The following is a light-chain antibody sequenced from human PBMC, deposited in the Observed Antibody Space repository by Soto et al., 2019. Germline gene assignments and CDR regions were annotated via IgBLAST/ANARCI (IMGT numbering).Light chain of an antibody. CDR3: QQYNNWPPYT. CDR2: GAS. J-gene: IGKJ2*01. V-gene: IGKV3-15*01. Sequence: EIVMTQSPATLSVSPGERATLSCRASQSVSSNLAWYQQKPGQAPRLLIYGASTRASGIPARFSGSGSGTAFTLTISSLQSEDFADYYCQQYNNWPPYTFGQGTKLEIK. CDR1: QSVSSN.